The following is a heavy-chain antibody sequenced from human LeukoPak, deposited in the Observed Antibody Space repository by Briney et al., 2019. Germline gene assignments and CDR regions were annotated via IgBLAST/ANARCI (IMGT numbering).Heavy chain of an antibody. CDR3: ARVTTMIVVADNWFDP. Sequence: SQTLSLTCTVSGGSISSGDSYWSWIRQPPGKGLEWIGYIYYSGSTYYNPSLKSRVTISVDTSKNQFSLKLSSVTAADTAVYYCARVTTMIVVADNWFDPWGQGTLVTVSS. V-gene: IGHV4-30-4*01. J-gene: IGHJ5*02. CDR2: IYYSGST. CDR1: GGSISSGDSY. D-gene: IGHD3-22*01.